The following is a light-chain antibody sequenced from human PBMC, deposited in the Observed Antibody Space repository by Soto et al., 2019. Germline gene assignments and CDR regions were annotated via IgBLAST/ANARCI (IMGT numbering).Light chain of an antibody. Sequence: AIQMTQSPSSLSASVGDRVTITCRASQGIRNDLGWYQQKPGKARKLLIYAASSLQSGVPSRFSGSGSGTDFPLTISSLQPEDFATYYCLQDYNYPWTFGQGTKLEIK. V-gene: IGKV1-6*01. CDR2: AAS. CDR3: LQDYNYPWT. CDR1: QGIRND. J-gene: IGKJ1*01.